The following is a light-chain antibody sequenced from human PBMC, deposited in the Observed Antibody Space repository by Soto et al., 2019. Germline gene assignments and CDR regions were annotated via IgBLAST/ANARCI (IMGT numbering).Light chain of an antibody. CDR2: SSN. J-gene: IGLJ2*01. V-gene: IGLV1-44*01. Sequence: QSVLTQPPSVSATPGQGVTLFCFGGDSNIGSTAVNWYQQVPGTAPKLLIYSSNQRPSGVPDRISGSKSGTSASLAISGLQSEDEADYYCAAWDDDLHVWLFGGGTKLTVL. CDR1: DSNIGSTA. CDR3: AAWDDDLHVWL.